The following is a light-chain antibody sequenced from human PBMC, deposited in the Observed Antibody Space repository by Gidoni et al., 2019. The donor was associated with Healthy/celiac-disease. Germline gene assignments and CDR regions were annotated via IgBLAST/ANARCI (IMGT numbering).Light chain of an antibody. V-gene: IGLV2-14*01. J-gene: IGLJ3*02. Sequence: ALTQPASVSGHPGQSITISCTGTSSDVRGYNYVSWYQQHPGKAPKLMIYYVSNRPSGVSNRFSGSKSGNTASLTISGLQAEDEADYYCSSYTSSSTLVFGGGTKLTVL. CDR1: SSDVRGYNY. CDR3: SSYTSSSTLV. CDR2: YVS.